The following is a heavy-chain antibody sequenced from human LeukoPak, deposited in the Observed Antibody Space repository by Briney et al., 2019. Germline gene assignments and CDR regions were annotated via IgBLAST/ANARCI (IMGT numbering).Heavy chain of an antibody. CDR1: GFTFSSYA. CDR2: ISYDGSNK. J-gene: IGHJ6*02. CDR3: ASESGMDV. Sequence: GGSLRLSCAASGFTFSSYAMHWVRQAPGKGLEWVAVISYDGSNKYYADFVKGRFTISRDNSKNTLYLQMNSLRAEDTAVYYCASESGMDVWGQGTTVTVTS. V-gene: IGHV3-30*04.